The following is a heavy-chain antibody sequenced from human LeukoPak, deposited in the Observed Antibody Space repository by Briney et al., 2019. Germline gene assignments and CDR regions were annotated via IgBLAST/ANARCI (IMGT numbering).Heavy chain of an antibody. CDR2: ISSSGSTI. CDR3: AREGTKPYNWFDP. D-gene: IGHD2-8*01. CDR1: GFTFSSYE. Sequence: GGSLRLSCAASGFTFSSYEMIWVRQAPGKGLEWVSYISSSGSTIYYADSVRGRFTISRDNAKNSLYLQVNSLRADDTAVYYCAREGTKPYNWFDPWSQGTLVTVSS. J-gene: IGHJ5*02. V-gene: IGHV3-48*03.